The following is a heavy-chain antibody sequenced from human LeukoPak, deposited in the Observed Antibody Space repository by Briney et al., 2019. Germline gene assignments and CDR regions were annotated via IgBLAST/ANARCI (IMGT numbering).Heavy chain of an antibody. CDR1: GFTFSNFW. V-gene: IGHV3-33*06. CDR3: AKDSAITMAHYFDY. D-gene: IGHD3-10*01. Sequence: PGGSLRLSCAASGFTFSNFWMHWVRQAPGKGLEWVAVIWYDGSNKYYADSVKGRFTISRDNSKNTLYLQMNSLRAEDTAVYYCAKDSAITMAHYFDYWGQGTLVTVSS. J-gene: IGHJ4*02. CDR2: IWYDGSNK.